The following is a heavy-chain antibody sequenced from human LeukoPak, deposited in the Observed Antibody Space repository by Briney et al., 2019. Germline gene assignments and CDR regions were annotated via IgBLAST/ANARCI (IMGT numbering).Heavy chain of an antibody. CDR3: ATEAPRSYYFDY. CDR1: EDTFTYYR. J-gene: IGHJ4*02. CDR2: VYATGGTT. Sequence: ASVKVSCKGSEDTFTYYRIHWVRQAPGQGVEGMGAVYATGGTTINTQNFQGRDTMTSDTSTGTDYMDLSSLRFEDTAMYYCATEAPRSYYFDYWGPGELVTVSS. V-gene: IGHV1-46*01.